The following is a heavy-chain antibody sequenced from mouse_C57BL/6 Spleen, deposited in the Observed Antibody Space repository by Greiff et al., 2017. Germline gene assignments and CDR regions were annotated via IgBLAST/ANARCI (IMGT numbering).Heavy chain of an antibody. J-gene: IGHJ3*01. Sequence: QVQLQQPGAELVKPGASVKLSCKASGYTFTSYWMHWVKQRPEQGLERIGMIHPNSGSTNYNEKFKSKATLTVDKSSSTAYMQLSSLTSEDSAVYYCARRTTVVDAWFAYWGQGTLVTVSA. CDR3: ARRTTVVDAWFAY. CDR2: IHPNSGST. CDR1: GYTFTSYW. V-gene: IGHV1-64*01. D-gene: IGHD1-1*01.